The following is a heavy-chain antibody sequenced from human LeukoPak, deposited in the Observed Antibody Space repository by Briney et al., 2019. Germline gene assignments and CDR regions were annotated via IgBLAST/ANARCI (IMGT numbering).Heavy chain of an antibody. D-gene: IGHD6-6*01. Sequence: GSLRLSRAASGFTFNNYWMSWVRQAPGKGLEWVANIKQDGSVKNYVDYMEGRFTISRDNAKNSLYLQMNGLRAEDTAVYYCVRTSRSSSTDSWGQGTLVTVSS. CDR1: GFTFNNYW. J-gene: IGHJ5*01. CDR2: IKQDGSVK. CDR3: VRTSRSSSTDS. V-gene: IGHV3-7*01.